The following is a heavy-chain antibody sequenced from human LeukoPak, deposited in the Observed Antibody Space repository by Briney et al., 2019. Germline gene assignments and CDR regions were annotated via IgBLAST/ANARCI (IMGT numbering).Heavy chain of an antibody. CDR1: GGSILSTNW. Sequence: SGTLSLTCAVSGGSILSTNWWSWVRQPPGKGLEWIGEVHLSGASNYNPSLKSRVSMSIDKSRNHLSLELTSVTAADTAIYYCARESGAFSPSGFWGQGTLVTVSS. J-gene: IGHJ4*02. CDR3: ARESGAFSPSGF. D-gene: IGHD1-26*01. CDR2: VHLSGAS. V-gene: IGHV4-4*02.